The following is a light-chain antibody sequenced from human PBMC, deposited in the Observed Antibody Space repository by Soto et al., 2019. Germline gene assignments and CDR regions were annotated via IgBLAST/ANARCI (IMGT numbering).Light chain of an antibody. CDR1: QSVSSSD. Sequence: EIVLTQSPGTRSWSPGERATLSCRASQSVSSSDLAWYQQKPGQAPRLLIYGAYSRATGIQDRFSGSGSGTDFTLTIRRLEPEDFAVYYCKQYGSSPKTVGQGTKVDI. V-gene: IGKV3-20*01. J-gene: IGKJ1*01. CDR3: KQYGSSPKT. CDR2: GAY.